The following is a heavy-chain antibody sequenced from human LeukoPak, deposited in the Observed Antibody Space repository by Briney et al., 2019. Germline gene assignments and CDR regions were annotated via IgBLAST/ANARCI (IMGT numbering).Heavy chain of an antibody. J-gene: IGHJ4*02. CDR3: AKDLGSGYEMLLFDY. Sequence: GGSLRLSCAASGFTFSSYGMHWVRQAPGKGLEWVAFIRYDGSNKYYADSVKGRFTISRDNSKNTLYLQMNSLRAEDTAVYYCAKDLGSGYEMLLFDYWGQGTLVTVSS. V-gene: IGHV3-30*02. CDR1: GFTFSSYG. CDR2: IRYDGSNK. D-gene: IGHD5-12*01.